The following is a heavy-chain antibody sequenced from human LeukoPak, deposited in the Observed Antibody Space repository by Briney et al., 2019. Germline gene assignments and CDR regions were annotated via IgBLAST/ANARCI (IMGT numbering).Heavy chain of an antibody. CDR2: ITSSSSTI. J-gene: IGHJ4*02. CDR3: ARDRPGSGWYYFDS. V-gene: IGHV3-48*01. D-gene: IGHD6-19*01. CDR1: GFTFSSYS. Sequence: GGSLRLSCAASGFTFSSYSMNWVRQAPGKGLEWVSFITSSSSTIHYVDSVKGRFIISRDNAKNSLYPQMNSLRAEDTAVYYCARDRPGSGWYYFDSWGQGTLVTVSS.